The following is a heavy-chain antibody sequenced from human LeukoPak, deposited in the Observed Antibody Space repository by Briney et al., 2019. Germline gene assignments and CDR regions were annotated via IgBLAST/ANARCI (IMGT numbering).Heavy chain of an antibody. CDR1: GFSFRSYA. D-gene: IGHD6-13*01. CDR3: AKDSKITSADYYFDY. CDR2: IANDGRDK. Sequence: GGSLRLSCAASGFSFRSYAMHWVRQAPGRGLEWVTVIANDGRDKKYADSVRGRFTISRDNSKNTVYLQMDSLRVEDMAVYYCAKDSKITSADYYFDYWGLGTLVTVSS. J-gene: IGHJ4*02. V-gene: IGHV3-30*04.